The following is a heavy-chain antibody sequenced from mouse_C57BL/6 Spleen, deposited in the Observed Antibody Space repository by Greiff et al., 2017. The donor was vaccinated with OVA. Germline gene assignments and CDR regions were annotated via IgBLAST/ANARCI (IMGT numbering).Heavy chain of an antibody. CDR3: ARGEGYHAIDY. CDR2: IHPNSGST. J-gene: IGHJ4*01. Sequence: QVQLQQPGAELVKPGASVKLSCKASGFTFTSYWMHWVKQRPGQGLEWIGMIHPNSGSTNYNEKFKSKATLTVDKSSSTAYMQLNSLTSEDAAVYYCARGEGYHAIDYWGQGTTVTVSS. V-gene: IGHV1-64*01. CDR1: GFTFTSYW.